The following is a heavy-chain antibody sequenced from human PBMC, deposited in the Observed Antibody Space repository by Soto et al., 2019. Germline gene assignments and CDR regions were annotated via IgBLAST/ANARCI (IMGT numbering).Heavy chain of an antibody. CDR3: ARGSSGSPLDY. D-gene: IGHD3-22*01. V-gene: IGHV4-31*03. J-gene: IGHJ4*02. CDR1: GGSVSSGGYY. Sequence: TLSPPGTVSGGSVSSGGYYWSWIRQHPGKGLEWIGYIHYSGRNYHNQSTKSRVTISVDTSKNQFSLKLSSLTAADTAVYYCARGSSGSPLDYWGQGTLGTVSS. CDR2: IHYSGRN.